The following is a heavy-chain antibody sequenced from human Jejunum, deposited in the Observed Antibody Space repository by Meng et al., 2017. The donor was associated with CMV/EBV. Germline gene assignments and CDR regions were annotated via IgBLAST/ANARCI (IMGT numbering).Heavy chain of an antibody. CDR2: IERDGSQK. J-gene: IGHJ4*02. CDR3: ARAFWSGPTYGGVAYYLVS. V-gene: IGHV3-7*01. Sequence: STCWMSWVRRAPGEGVGWVAKIERDGSQKSYVGSVKGRFTISRDNAKSSLYLHMDSLRAEDTAVYYCARAFWSGPTYGGVAYYLVSWGQGTLVTVSS. D-gene: IGHD3-3*01. CDR1: STCW.